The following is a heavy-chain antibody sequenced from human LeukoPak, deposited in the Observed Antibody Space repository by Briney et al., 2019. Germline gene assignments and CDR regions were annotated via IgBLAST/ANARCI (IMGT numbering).Heavy chain of an antibody. CDR3: ARSNYYGSGSYYTPRYYYYGMDV. CDR1: GFTFSSYG. J-gene: IGHJ6*02. Sequence: PGGSLRLSRAASGFTFSSYGMHWVRQAPGKGLEWVAVIWYDGSNKYYADSVKGRFTISRDNSKNTLYLQMNSLRDEDTAVYYCARSNYYGSGSYYTPRYYYYGMDVWGQGTTVTVSS. V-gene: IGHV3-33*01. CDR2: IWYDGSNK. D-gene: IGHD3-10*01.